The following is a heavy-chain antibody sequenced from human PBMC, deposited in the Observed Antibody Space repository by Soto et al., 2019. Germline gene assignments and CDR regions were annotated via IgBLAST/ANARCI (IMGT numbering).Heavy chain of an antibody. V-gene: IGHV3-23*01. J-gene: IGHJ6*03. CDR1: GFTFSSYA. CDR3: AKGDDEFLECLAVYYYMDV. Sequence: EVQLLESGGGLVQPGGSLRLSCAASGFTFSSYAMSWVRQAPGKGLEWVSAISGSGGSTYYADSVKGRFTISRDNSKNTLYLQMNSLRAEDTAVYYCAKGDDEFLECLAVYYYMDVWGKGTTVTVSS. CDR2: ISGSGGST. D-gene: IGHD3-3*01.